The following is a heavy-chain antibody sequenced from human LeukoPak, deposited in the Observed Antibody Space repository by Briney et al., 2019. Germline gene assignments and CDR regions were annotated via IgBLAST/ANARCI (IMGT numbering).Heavy chain of an antibody. CDR1: GFTFSSYG. V-gene: IGHV3-64*01. CDR2: ISSNGGST. D-gene: IGHD6-13*01. Sequence: GRSLRLSCAASGFTFSSYGMHWVRQAPGKGLEYVSAISSNGGSTYYANSVKGRFTISRDNSKNTLYLQMGSLRAEDMAVYYCARVAAAAGTYFDYWGQGTLVTVSS. J-gene: IGHJ4*02. CDR3: ARVAAAAGTYFDY.